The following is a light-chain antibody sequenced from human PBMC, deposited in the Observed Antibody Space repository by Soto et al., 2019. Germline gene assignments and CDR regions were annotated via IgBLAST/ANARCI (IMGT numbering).Light chain of an antibody. CDR2: GNS. J-gene: IGLJ3*02. Sequence: QSVLTQPPSVSGAPGQRVTISCTGSSSNIGANYDVHWYQQLPGTAPKLIIYGNSNRPSGVSDRFSGFKSGTSASLAITGLQAEDEADYFCQSYYSSLGVSVFGGGTKLTVL. CDR1: SSNIGANYD. V-gene: IGLV1-40*01. CDR3: QSYYSSLGVSV.